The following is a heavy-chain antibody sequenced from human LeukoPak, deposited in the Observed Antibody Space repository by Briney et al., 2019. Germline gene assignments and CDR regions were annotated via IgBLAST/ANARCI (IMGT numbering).Heavy chain of an antibody. CDR3: ARAVHCSSTSCYMGLDWLDP. CDR2: IYYSGST. D-gene: IGHD2-2*02. V-gene: IGHV4-30-4*01. Sequence: PSETLSLTCTVSGGSISSGDYYWSWIRQPPGKGLEWIGYIYYSGSTYYNPSLKSRVTISVDTSKNQFSLELSSVTAADTAVYYCARAVHCSSTSCYMGLDWLDPWGQGTLVTVSS. J-gene: IGHJ5*02. CDR1: GGSISSGDYY.